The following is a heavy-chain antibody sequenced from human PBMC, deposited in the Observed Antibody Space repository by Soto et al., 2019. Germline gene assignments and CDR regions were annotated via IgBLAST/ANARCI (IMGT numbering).Heavy chain of an antibody. CDR1: GYTFTSYW. CDR2: IRPSDFDT. J-gene: IGHJ5*02. Sequence: GESLKISCKGSGYTFTSYWIGWVRQMPGKGLEWMGIIRPSDFDTRYSPSFQGQVTISADKSISTAYLQWSSLRASDTAMYYCAIHSTGYEESWGQGTLVTVSS. CDR3: AIHSTGYEES. D-gene: IGHD5-12*01. V-gene: IGHV5-51*01.